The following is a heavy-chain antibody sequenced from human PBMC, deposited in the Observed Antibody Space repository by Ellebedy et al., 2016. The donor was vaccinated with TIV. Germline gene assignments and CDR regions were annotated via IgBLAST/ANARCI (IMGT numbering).Heavy chain of an antibody. D-gene: IGHD3-22*01. Sequence: GSLRLXCHVSGGSINSGSYYWGWIRQPPGKGLEWIGSIYSSGSLYYNPSLRSRVTVSVDTSKNQFSLRLTSMTAADTAVYYCAGYSGYLDYWGQGTLVTVSS. CDR3: AGYSGYLDY. CDR2: IYSSGSL. V-gene: IGHV4-39*01. CDR1: GGSINSGSYY. J-gene: IGHJ4*02.